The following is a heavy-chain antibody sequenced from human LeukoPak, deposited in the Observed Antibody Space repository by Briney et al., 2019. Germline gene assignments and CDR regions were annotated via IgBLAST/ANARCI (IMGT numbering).Heavy chain of an antibody. D-gene: IGHD5-12*01. CDR1: GGSVSSGSYY. Sequence: KPSETLSLTCTVSGGSVSSGSYYWSWIRQPPGKGLEWIGYIYYSGSTNYNPSLKSRVTISVDTSKNQFSLKLSSVTAADTAVYYCARDGATPYYYYGMDVWGQGTTVTVSS. J-gene: IGHJ6*02. V-gene: IGHV4-61*01. CDR3: ARDGATPYYYYGMDV. CDR2: IYYSGST.